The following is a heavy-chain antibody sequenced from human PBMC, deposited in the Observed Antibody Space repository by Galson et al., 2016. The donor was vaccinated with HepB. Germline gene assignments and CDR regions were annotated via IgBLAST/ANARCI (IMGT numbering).Heavy chain of an antibody. J-gene: IGHJ6*02. Sequence: SLRLSCAASGLTFSSFPIHWVRQAPGKGLVWVSRIYTDGSVTSYADSVKGRLTISRDNAKHTVYLQMTSLRGEDTAVYYCARGSSHDLDVWGQGTTVTVSS. CDR3: ARGSSHDLDV. D-gene: IGHD6-6*01. CDR2: IYTDGSVT. CDR1: GLTFSSFP. V-gene: IGHV3-74*01.